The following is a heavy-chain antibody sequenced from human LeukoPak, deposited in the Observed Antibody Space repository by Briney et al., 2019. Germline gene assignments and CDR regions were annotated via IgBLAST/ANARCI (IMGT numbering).Heavy chain of an antibody. CDR2: IYYSGST. Sequence: PSETLSLTCTVSGGSISSYYWSWIRQPPGKGLEWIGYIYYSGSTNYNPSLKSRVTISVDTSKNQLSLKLSSVTAADTAVYYCASFATNTYYDFWSGYRSDTMDVWGQGTTVTVSS. CDR1: GGSISSYY. V-gene: IGHV4-59*01. J-gene: IGHJ6*02. D-gene: IGHD3-3*01. CDR3: ASFATNTYYDFWSGYRSDTMDV.